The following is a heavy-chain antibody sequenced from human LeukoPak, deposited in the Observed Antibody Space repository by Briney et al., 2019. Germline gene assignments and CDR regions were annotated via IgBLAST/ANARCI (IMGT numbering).Heavy chain of an antibody. Sequence: GGALRLSCADPGVTFSSYDMSWVRQAPGRGLEWVSSIRPSGDNTYYGDSVKGGFTISRDNSKNTVYLQRNNMRVDDTAVYYCARGSGGWYEGVCSDYCGQGTLVTVSS. V-gene: IGHV3-23*01. CDR3: ARGSGGWYEGVCSDY. J-gene: IGHJ4*02. CDR1: GVTFSSYD. D-gene: IGHD6-19*01. CDR2: IRPSGDNT.